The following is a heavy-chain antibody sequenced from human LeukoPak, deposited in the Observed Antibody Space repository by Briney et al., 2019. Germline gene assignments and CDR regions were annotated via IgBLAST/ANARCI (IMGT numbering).Heavy chain of an antibody. CDR3: ARDGLYCSGGSCYSGNNNWFDP. CDR1: GGSFSGYY. D-gene: IGHD2-15*01. V-gene: IGHV4-34*01. CDR2: INHSGST. Sequence: SETLSLTCAVYGGSFSGYYWSWIRQPPGKGLEWIGEINHSGSTNYNPSLKSRVTISVDTSKNQFSLKLSSVTAADTAVYYCARDGLYCSGGSCYSGNNNWFDPWGQGTLVTVSS. J-gene: IGHJ5*02.